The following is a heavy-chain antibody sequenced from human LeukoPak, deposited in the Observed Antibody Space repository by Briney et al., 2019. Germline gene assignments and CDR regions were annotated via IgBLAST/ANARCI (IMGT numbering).Heavy chain of an antibody. CDR2: IRSKANSYAT. D-gene: IGHD5-24*01. J-gene: IGHJ3*02. V-gene: IGHV3-73*01. CDR1: GFPFSGSA. Sequence: PGGSLRLSCAASGFPFSGSAMHWVRQASGKGLEWVGRIRSKANSYATAYAASVKGRFTISRDDSKNTAYLQMNSLKTEDTAVYYCTRREGDGYSDAFDIWGQGTMVTVSS. CDR3: TRREGDGYSDAFDI.